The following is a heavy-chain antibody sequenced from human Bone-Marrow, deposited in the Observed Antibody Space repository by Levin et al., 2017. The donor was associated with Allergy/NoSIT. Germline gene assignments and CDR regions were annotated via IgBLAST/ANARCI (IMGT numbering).Heavy chain of an antibody. D-gene: IGHD3-16*01. CDR2: IHYSEGT. CDR3: ASLAVGNGGRGS. V-gene: IGHV4-59*01. Sequence: SPTLSLPCPVSGGSLRSYYWCWVRQPPWKGLEWIGYIHYSEGTKYNPSLQSRVTVSLDTSRNQFSLHLSSVTAADTAVYYCASLAVGNGGRGSWGQGSLVTVSA. J-gene: IGHJ4*02. CDR1: GGSLRSYY.